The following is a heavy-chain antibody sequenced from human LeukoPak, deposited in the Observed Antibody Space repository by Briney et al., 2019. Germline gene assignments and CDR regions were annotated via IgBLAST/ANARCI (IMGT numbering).Heavy chain of an antibody. D-gene: IGHD6-19*01. V-gene: IGHV1-69*13. CDR1: GGTFTSYA. J-gene: IGHJ6*02. CDR3: AQGVAGSRRFYYYYGMDV. CDR2: IIPMFCTA. Sequence: SEKVSCKASGGTFTSYAISWVRHPPGQGLEWMGGIIPMFCTAIYVQMFLGRVTITADESTSSAYMELSSLRSADTAWYYCAQGVAGSRRFYYYYGMDVWGQGATVTVSS.